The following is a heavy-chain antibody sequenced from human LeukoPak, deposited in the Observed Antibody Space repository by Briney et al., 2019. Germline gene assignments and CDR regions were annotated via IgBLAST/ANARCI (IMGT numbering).Heavy chain of an antibody. V-gene: IGHV3-23*01. Sequence: GGSLRLSCAASGFTFSSYAMSWVRQAPGKGLEWASAISGSGGSTYYADSVKGRFTISRDNSKNTLYLQMNSLRAEDTAVYYCAKIDIVVVPAARYFDYWGQGTLVTVSS. CDR1: GFTFSSYA. CDR3: AKIDIVVVPAARYFDY. J-gene: IGHJ4*02. D-gene: IGHD2-2*01. CDR2: ISGSGGST.